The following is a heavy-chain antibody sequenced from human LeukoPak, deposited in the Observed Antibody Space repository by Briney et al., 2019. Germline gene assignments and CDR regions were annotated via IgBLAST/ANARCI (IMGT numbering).Heavy chain of an antibody. V-gene: IGHV3-33*01. Sequence: GGSLRLSCAASGFTFSSYDMHWVRQAPGTGPEWVAIIRYDGSNENYAEFVKGRFTISRDNSKKTLYLQMNSLRAEDTAVYYCARSRYNLDYWGQGTLVTVSS. CDR3: ARSRYNLDY. CDR2: IRYDGSNE. J-gene: IGHJ4*02. CDR1: GFTFSSYD. D-gene: IGHD5-24*01.